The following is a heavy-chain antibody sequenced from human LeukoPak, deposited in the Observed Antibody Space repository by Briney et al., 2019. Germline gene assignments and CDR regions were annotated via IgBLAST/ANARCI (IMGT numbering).Heavy chain of an antibody. CDR1: GFTFSGFW. CDR3: AREGWLQSPGPIDI. D-gene: IGHD5-24*01. V-gene: IGHV3-7*01. J-gene: IGHJ3*02. CDR2: INSDGSEG. Sequence: PGGPLRLSCAVSGFTFSGFWMSWSRQAPGKGLEWVASINSDGSEGYYADVVKGRFTISRDNAKNSLYLQMNSLRAEDTAVYYCAREGWLQSPGPIDIWGQGTMVTVSS.